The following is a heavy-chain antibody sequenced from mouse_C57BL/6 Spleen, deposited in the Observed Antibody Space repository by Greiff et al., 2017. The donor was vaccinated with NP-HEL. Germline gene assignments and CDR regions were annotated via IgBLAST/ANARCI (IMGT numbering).Heavy chain of an antibody. J-gene: IGHJ4*01. D-gene: IGHD1-1*01. CDR2: IHPNSGST. V-gene: IGHV1-64*01. CDR1: GYTFTSYW. CDR3: ARSGYYYGSSYGDYAMDY. Sequence: QVQLQQPGAELVKPGASVKLSCKASGYTFTSYWMHWVKQRPGQGLEWIGMIHPNSGSTNYNEKFKSNATLTVDKSSSTAYMQLSSLTSEDSAVYYCARSGYYYGSSYGDYAMDYWGQGTSVTVSS.